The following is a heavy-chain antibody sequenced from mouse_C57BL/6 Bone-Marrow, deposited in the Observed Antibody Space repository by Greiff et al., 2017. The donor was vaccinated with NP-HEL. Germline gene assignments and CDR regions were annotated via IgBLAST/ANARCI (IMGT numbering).Heavy chain of an antibody. J-gene: IGHJ3*01. V-gene: IGHV1-82*01. D-gene: IGHD2-1*01. CDR2: IYPGDGDT. CDR3: AREYYGNYVAY. Sequence: VQLQQSGPELVKPGASVKISCKASGYAFSSSWMNWVKQRPGKGLEWIGRIYPGDGDTNYNGKFKGKATLTADKSSSTAYMQLSSLTSEDSAVYFCAREYYGNYVAYWGQGTLVTVSA. CDR1: GYAFSSSW.